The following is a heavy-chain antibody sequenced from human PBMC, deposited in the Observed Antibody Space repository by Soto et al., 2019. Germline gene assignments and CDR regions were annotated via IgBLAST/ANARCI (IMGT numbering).Heavy chain of an antibody. CDR3: AKTPPRTTATAYYFNC. Sequence: VASVKVSCKASGYTFTSYAMHWVRQAPGQRLEWMGGITPILDTTHYAQKFQDRVTITADESTNIAYMELSSLRSADTAVYYCAKTPPRTTATAYYFNCWGPGTLVAFSS. V-gene: IGHV1-69*13. J-gene: IGHJ4*02. CDR1: GYTFTSYA. D-gene: IGHD4-17*01. CDR2: ITPILDTT.